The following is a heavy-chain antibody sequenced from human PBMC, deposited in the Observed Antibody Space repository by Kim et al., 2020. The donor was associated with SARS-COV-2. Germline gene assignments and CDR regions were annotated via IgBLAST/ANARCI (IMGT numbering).Heavy chain of an antibody. J-gene: IGHJ4*02. CDR3: ARLDVGAPFDC. Sequence: ISTVSGDSSSSSRFHWGWVRQPPDKRLEYIGAIYYNGDTYYNPSLKSRVTISLDTSKNQFSLKLTSVTAADTALYYCARLDVGAPFDCWGQGTLVTVSS. CDR2: IYYNGDT. CDR1: GDSSSSSRFH. V-gene: IGHV4-39*01. D-gene: IGHD1-26*01.